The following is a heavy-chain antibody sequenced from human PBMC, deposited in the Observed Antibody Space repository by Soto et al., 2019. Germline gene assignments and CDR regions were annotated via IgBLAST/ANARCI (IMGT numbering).Heavy chain of an antibody. J-gene: IGHJ4*02. Sequence: SETLSLTCTVSGGSISSGDYYWSWIRQPPGKGLEWNGYTYYSGSTYYNPSLKSRVTISVDTSKNQFSLKLSSVTAADTAVYYCAREGGYDSSTIYWGQGTLVTVSS. CDR1: GGSISSGDYY. D-gene: IGHD5-12*01. V-gene: IGHV4-30-4*01. CDR2: TYYSGST. CDR3: AREGGYDSSTIY.